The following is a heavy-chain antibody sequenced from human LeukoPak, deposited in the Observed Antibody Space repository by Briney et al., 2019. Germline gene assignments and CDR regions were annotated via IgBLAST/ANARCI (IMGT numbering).Heavy chain of an antibody. CDR2: IYYSGST. V-gene: IGHV4-39*07. D-gene: IGHD4-17*01. CDR3: ARVRTRVTTLMDY. CDR1: GGSISSSSYY. Sequence: PSETLSLTCTVSGGSISSSSYYWGWIRQPPGKGLEWIGSIYYSGSTYYNPSLKSRVTISVDTSKNQFSLKLSSVTAADTALYYCARVRTRVTTLMDYWGQGTLVTVSS. J-gene: IGHJ4*02.